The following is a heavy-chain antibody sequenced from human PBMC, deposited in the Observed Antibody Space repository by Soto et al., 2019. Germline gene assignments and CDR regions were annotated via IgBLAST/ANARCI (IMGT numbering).Heavy chain of an antibody. Sequence: SETLSLTCTVSGGSISSSSYYWGWIRQPPGKGLEWIGSIYYSGSTYYNPSLKSRVTISVDTSKNQFSLKLSSVTAADTAVYYCARPSPDYYDSSGYYFGDAFDIWGQGTMVTVSS. J-gene: IGHJ3*02. V-gene: IGHV4-39*01. CDR2: IYYSGST. CDR3: ARPSPDYYDSSGYYFGDAFDI. D-gene: IGHD3-22*01. CDR1: GGSISSSSYY.